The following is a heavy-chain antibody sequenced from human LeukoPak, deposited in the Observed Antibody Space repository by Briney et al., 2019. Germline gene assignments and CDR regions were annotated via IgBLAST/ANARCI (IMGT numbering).Heavy chain of an antibody. Sequence: GGSLRLSCAASGFTFSSYGMHWVRQAPGKGLEWVAVISYDGSNKYYADSVKGRFTISIDNPKNTLYLQMNSLRSEDTAVYFCAGDRGITITKDFDYWGQGTLVTVSS. CDR2: ISYDGSNK. V-gene: IGHV3-30*03. CDR3: AGDRGITITKDFDY. J-gene: IGHJ4*02. CDR1: GFTFSSYG. D-gene: IGHD1-1*01.